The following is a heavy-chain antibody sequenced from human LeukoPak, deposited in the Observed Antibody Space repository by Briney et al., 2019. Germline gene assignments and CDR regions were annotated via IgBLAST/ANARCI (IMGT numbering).Heavy chain of an antibody. V-gene: IGHV4-59*01. CDR2: IYYSGST. Sequence: SETLSLTCTVSGDSISSYYWSWIRQPPGKGLEWTGYIYYSGSTNYNPSLKSRVTISVDTSKNQFSLKLSSVTAADTAVYYCAGSDCTNGVCCGAEYFQHWGQGTLVTVSS. J-gene: IGHJ1*01. CDR1: GDSISSYY. D-gene: IGHD2-8*01. CDR3: AGSDCTNGVCCGAEYFQH.